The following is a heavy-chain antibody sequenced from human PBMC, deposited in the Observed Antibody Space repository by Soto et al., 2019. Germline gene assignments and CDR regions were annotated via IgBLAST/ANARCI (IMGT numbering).Heavy chain of an antibody. D-gene: IGHD5-12*01. V-gene: IGHV1-69*15. J-gene: IGHJ5*02. Sequence: QVQLVQSGAEVKKPGSSVKVSCKASGGTFSNYAITWVRQAPGQGLEWVARIIPIFGTTNVAQKFQGRVTITADESTTTAYMALSCLKSDYTAVYYCAKDGGADGYFGNCLDPWGQGTLVTVSS. CDR3: AKDGGADGYFGNCLDP. CDR2: IIPIFGTT. CDR1: GGTFSNYA.